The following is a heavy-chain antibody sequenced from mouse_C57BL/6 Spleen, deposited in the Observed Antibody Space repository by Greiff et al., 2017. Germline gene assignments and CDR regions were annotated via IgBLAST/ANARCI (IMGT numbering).Heavy chain of an antibody. D-gene: IGHD5-1*01. Sequence: EVKVVESGGGLVKPGGSLKLSCAASGFTFSSYTMSWVRQTPEKRLEWVATISGCGGNTYYPDSVQGRFTISMDNAKTTLYLQMSSLRSEYTALYYCARHGREYHFAWLAYWGQGTLVTVSA. CDR2: ISGCGGNT. CDR3: ARHGREYHFAWLAY. V-gene: IGHV5-9*01. CDR1: GFTFSSYT. J-gene: IGHJ3*01.